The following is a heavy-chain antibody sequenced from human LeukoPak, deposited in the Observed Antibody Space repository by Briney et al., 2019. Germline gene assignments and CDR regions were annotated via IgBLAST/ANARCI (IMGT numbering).Heavy chain of an antibody. CDR1: GFTFSSYA. CDR2: ISGSGGTT. J-gene: IGHJ6*04. V-gene: IGHV3-23*01. D-gene: IGHD4-23*01. CDR3: AKDRWLTTPQGGLDV. Sequence: GGSLRLSCVASGFTFSSYAMSWVRQAPGKGLEWVSGISGSGGTTYDADSVKGRFTISRDNSKNTLSLQMNSLRAEDTAIYYCAKDRWLTTPQGGLDVWGKGTTVTVSS.